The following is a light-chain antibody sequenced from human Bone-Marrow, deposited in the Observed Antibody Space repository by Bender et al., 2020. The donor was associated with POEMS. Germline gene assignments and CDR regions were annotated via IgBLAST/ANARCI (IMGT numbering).Light chain of an antibody. J-gene: IGLJ2*01. Sequence: QSALTQPASVSGSPGQSITISCAGMRDDGIYTLVSWYQQHPGKAPKLMIYSVDNRPSGVSTRFSGSKSGNTASLTISGLQADDEADYYCQSYDNSLSGVVFGGGTTLTVL. CDR1: RDDGIYTL. CDR2: SVD. CDR3: QSYDNSLSGVV. V-gene: IGLV2-14*03.